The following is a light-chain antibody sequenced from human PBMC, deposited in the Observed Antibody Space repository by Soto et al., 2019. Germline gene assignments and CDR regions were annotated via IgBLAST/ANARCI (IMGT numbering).Light chain of an antibody. CDR1: SSNIGAGYD. J-gene: IGLJ1*01. V-gene: IGLV1-40*01. CDR3: QSYDRSLSGFYV. CDR2: GNS. Sequence: QSVLTQPPSVSGAPGQRVTISCTGSSSNIGAGYDVHWYQQLPGTAPKLLIYGNSNRPSGVPDRFSGSKSGTSASLAITGLKAEDEADYYCQSYDRSLSGFYVFGPGTKVTVL.